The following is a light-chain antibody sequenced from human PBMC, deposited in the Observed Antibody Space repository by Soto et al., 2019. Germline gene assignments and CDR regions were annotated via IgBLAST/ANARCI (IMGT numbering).Light chain of an antibody. V-gene: IGKV1-39*01. CDR3: QQSYSTPIS. CDR1: QSISSH. Sequence: DMRMTQSPSSVSASVGDTVSIXXRASQSISSHLNWYQQKPGKAPNLXMYTASNLQSGVPSRFSGSGSGTDFTLTISSLQPEDFATYYCQQSYSTPISFGQGTRLEIK. J-gene: IGKJ5*01. CDR2: TAS.